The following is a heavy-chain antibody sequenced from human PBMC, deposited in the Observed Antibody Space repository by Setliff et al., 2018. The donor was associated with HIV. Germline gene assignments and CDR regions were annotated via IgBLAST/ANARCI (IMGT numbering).Heavy chain of an antibody. CDR2: IHTSGST. CDR1: GDSIGYYY. CDR3: ARAGSAGRFRAIDS. J-gene: IGHJ4*02. D-gene: IGHD6-13*01. V-gene: IGHV4-4*07. Sequence: NPSETLSLTCTVSGDSIGYYYWSWIRQPAGRGLEWMGRIHTSGSTNYNPSLTSRVTLSVDTSRKQFSLRLSSVTAADTAVYYCARAGSAGRFRAIDSWSQGTLVTVSS.